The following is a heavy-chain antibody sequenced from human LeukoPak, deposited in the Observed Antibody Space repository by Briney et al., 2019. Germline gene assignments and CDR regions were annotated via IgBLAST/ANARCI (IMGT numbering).Heavy chain of an antibody. CDR1: GFAFSAYG. D-gene: IGHD5-24*01. CDR2: IQNDESRT. J-gene: IGHJ4*02. CDR3: ARGPDVEMATILVIDY. Sequence: GGSLRLSCAASGFAFSAYGMHWVRQAPGKGLEWVAYIQNDESRTHYTDSVKGRFTISRDISKRTLYLQMNRLRPEDTAVYYCARGPDVEMATILVIDYWGQGTLVTVSS. V-gene: IGHV3-30*02.